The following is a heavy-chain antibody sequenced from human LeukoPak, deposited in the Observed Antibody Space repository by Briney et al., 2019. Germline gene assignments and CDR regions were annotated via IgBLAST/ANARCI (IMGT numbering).Heavy chain of an antibody. Sequence: GGSLRLSCAASGFTFSSYWMHWVRQAPGKGLVWVSRINSDGSSTSYADSVKGRFTISRDNAKNTLYLQMNSLRAEDTAVYYCARGPNFSGWLDYWGQGNPGHRLL. CDR3: ARGPNFSGWLDY. CDR2: INSDGSST. V-gene: IGHV3-74*01. J-gene: IGHJ4*02. D-gene: IGHD6-19*01. CDR1: GFTFSSYW.